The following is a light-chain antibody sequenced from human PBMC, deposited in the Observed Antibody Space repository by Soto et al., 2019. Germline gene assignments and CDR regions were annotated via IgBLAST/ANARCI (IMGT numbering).Light chain of an antibody. J-gene: IGKJ1*01. Sequence: DIQLTQSPSFLSASVGDRVTITCRASQGISGYLAWYQQKPLKAPKLLIYSASTLQSGVPSRFSGSGSGTEFTLTISSLQPEDFATYYCQQLNNYPWTFGQGTKVEI. V-gene: IGKV1-9*01. CDR1: QGISGY. CDR3: QQLNNYPWT. CDR2: SAS.